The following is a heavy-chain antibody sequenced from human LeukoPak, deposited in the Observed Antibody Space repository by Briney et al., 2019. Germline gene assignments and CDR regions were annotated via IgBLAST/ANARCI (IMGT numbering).Heavy chain of an antibody. CDR3: AKDGDIWLGDLNWFDP. J-gene: IGHJ5*02. CDR2: ISGGGGNT. CDR1: GFTFTSYA. D-gene: IGHD3-10*01. V-gene: IGHV3-23*01. Sequence: GSLRLSCAASGFTFTSYALSWVRQAPGKGLEWVSTISGGGGNTYYADSVKGRFTSSRDISKNMLYLQMNSLRAEDTAVYYCAKDGDIWLGDLNWFDPWGQGTLVTVSS.